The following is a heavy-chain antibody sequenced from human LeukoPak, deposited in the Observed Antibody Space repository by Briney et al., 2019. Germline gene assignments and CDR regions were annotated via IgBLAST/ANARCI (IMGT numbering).Heavy chain of an antibody. Sequence: GGSLRLSCAASGFTFSSYAMSWVRQAPGKGLEWVSAISSSGGSTYYADSVKGRFTISRDNSKNTLYLHMNSLRAEDTAVYYCAKVWDTYYYDSSGSFDYWGQGTLVTVSS. CDR1: GFTFSSYA. D-gene: IGHD3-22*01. CDR2: ISSSGGST. CDR3: AKVWDTYYYDSSGSFDY. J-gene: IGHJ4*02. V-gene: IGHV3-23*01.